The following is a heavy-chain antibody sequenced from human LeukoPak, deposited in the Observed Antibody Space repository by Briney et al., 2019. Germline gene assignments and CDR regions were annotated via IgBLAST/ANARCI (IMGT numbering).Heavy chain of an antibody. Sequence: SETLSLTCAVSGGSISSGGYCWSWLRQPPGKGLEWVGYIYHSGSTYYNPSLNSRVTISVDRSNTPFSLKLSSVPAADTAVYYCARGESDWFDPWGQGTLVTVSS. CDR2: IYHSGST. CDR1: GGSISSGGYC. V-gene: IGHV4-30-2*01. J-gene: IGHJ5*02. CDR3: ARGESDWFDP.